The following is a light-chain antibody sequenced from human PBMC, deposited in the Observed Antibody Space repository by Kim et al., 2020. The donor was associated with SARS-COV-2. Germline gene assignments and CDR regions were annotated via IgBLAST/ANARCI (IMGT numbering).Light chain of an antibody. CDR2: GAS. CDR1: QDSRTG. Sequence: AAVGDRVTTTWRASQDSRTGLAWYQQKPGKAPKLLIYGASSLESGVPARVSGSGSGTNFTLTIARLQPADSATYYCQQANSFPPWTFGQGTKVEI. V-gene: IGKV1-12*01. J-gene: IGKJ1*01. CDR3: QQANSFPPWT.